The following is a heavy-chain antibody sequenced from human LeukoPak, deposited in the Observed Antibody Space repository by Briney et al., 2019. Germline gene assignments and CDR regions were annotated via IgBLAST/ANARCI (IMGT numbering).Heavy chain of an antibody. CDR2: IYPGDSYT. CDR3: ARTADISTGFGSDY. V-gene: IGHV5-51*01. Sequence: GESLKISCKSSGYSFTTYWIAWVRQMPGKGLEWMGIIYPGDSYTTYSPSFQGQVTISADKSINTAYLQWSSLQASDTAMYYCARTADISTGFGSDYWGQGTLVTVSS. CDR1: GYSFTTYW. D-gene: IGHD3-9*01. J-gene: IGHJ4*02.